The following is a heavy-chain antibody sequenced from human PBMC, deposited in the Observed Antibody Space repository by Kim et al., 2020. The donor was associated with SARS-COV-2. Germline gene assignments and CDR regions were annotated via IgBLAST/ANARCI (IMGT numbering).Heavy chain of an antibody. J-gene: IGHJ2*01. CDR3: AGGAGWLIDF. D-gene: IGHD6-19*01. Sequence: GGSLRLSCAASGFTYSKYWMNWVRQAPRKGLEWVANIEQDGSEENYVDSVEGRFTISRDNAKNSVFLQMNSLRVEDTAVYYCAGGAGWLIDFWGRGTLVTVYS. V-gene: IGHV3-7*01. CDR2: IEQDGSEE. CDR1: GFTYSKYW.